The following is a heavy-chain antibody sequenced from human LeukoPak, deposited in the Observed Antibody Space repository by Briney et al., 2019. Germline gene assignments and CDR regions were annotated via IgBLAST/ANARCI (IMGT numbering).Heavy chain of an antibody. J-gene: IGHJ3*02. CDR2: IYHSGST. CDR3: ARVGDAFDI. CDR1: GGSISSGGYS. Sequence: SETLSLTCAVSGGSISSGGYSWSWIRQPPGKGLEWIGYIYHSGSTYYNPSLKSRVTISVDRSKNQFSLKPSSVTAADTAVYYCARVGDAFDIWGQGTMVTVSS. V-gene: IGHV4-30-2*01.